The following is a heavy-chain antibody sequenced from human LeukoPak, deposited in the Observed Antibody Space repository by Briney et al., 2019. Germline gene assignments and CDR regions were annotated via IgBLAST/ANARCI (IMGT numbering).Heavy chain of an antibody. J-gene: IGHJ3*02. CDR1: GGSISSGGYY. D-gene: IGHD2-15*01. CDR3: ARDCSGGSCYGAFDI. V-gene: IGHV4-30-4*08. CDR2: IYDSGST. Sequence: SQTLSLTCTVSGGSISSGGYYWSWIRQHPGKGLEWIGYIYDSGSTYYNPSLKSRITISVDTSENRFSLKLSSVTATDTAVYYCARDCSGGSCYGAFDIWGQGTMVTVSS.